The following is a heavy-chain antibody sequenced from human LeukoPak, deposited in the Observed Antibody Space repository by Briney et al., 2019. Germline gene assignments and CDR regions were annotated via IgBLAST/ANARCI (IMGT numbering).Heavy chain of an antibody. Sequence: GGSLRLSCAASGFTVSSNYMSWVRQAPGKGLEWVSVIYSGGSTYYTDSVKGRFTISRDNSKNTLYLQMNSLRAEDTAIYYCARSLARGFYDYWGQGTLVTVSS. CDR1: GFTVSSNY. CDR2: IYSGGST. D-gene: IGHD3-10*01. J-gene: IGHJ4*02. V-gene: IGHV3-66*01. CDR3: ARSLARGFYDY.